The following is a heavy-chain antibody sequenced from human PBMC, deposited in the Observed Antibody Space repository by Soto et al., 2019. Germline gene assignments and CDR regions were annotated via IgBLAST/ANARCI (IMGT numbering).Heavy chain of an antibody. Sequence: QVQLQESGPRLVKPSQTLSLTCTVSGDSITSGVHYWSWIRQLPGKVLEWIGYIFYSGHTYYNPSLQSRVTITVYTSKNQFSLKLNSVPAADTAVYYCARDRVMLTFGGASEEWGIDSWGQGTLVTVSS. CDR2: IFYSGHT. CDR3: ARDRVMLTFGGASEEWGIDS. V-gene: IGHV4-31*03. D-gene: IGHD3-16*01. J-gene: IGHJ4*02. CDR1: GDSITSGVHY.